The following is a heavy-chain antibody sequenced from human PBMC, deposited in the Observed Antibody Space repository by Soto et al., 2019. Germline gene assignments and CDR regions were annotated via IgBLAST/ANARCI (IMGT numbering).Heavy chain of an antibody. V-gene: IGHV1-18*01. J-gene: IGHJ6*04. CDR3: ARVGVRWEIPPFTNYYYGMDV. D-gene: IGHD1-26*01. Sequence: ASVKVSCKASGYTFTSYGISWVRQAPGQGLEWMGWISAYNGNTNYAQKLQGRVTMTTDTSTSTAYMELRSLRSDDTAVYYCARVGVRWEIPPFTNYYYGMDVWGKGTKVTVSS. CDR2: ISAYNGNT. CDR1: GYTFTSYG.